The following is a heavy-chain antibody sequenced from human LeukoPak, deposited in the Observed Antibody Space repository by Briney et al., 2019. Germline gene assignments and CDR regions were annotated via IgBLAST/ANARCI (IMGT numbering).Heavy chain of an antibody. CDR3: ARDTRLDSSSWYTGS. CDR2: INHSGST. D-gene: IGHD6-13*01. CDR1: GGALSGYY. J-gene: IGHJ4*02. V-gene: IGHV4-34*01. Sequence: SETLSLTCAVYGGALSGYYWSWIRQPPGKGLEWIGEINHSGSTNYNPSLKSRVTISVDTSKNQFSLKLSSVAAADTAVYYCARDTRLDSSSWYTGSWGQGTLVTVSS.